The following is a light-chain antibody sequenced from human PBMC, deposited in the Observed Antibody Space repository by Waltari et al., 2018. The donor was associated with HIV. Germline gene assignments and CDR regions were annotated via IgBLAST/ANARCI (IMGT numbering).Light chain of an antibody. CDR2: AVN. J-gene: IGLJ1*01. CDR3: ALYRGINPPYG. CDR1: TSDVSTSER. V-gene: IGLV2-18*01. Sequence: QSALTQPPSASGSPGQSVTMSCTGNTSDVSTSERIAWYSHTPRPAPTAAIHAVNNRPSGVPDPFSGYKFDDTASLTISGFQTEDEGDSYGALYRGINPPYGIGTGTRVTVL.